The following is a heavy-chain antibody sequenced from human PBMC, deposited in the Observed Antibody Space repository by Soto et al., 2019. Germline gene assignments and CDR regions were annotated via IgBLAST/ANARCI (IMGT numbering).Heavy chain of an antibody. CDR1: GGSVSSGSYY. CDR2: IYYSGST. J-gene: IGHJ5*02. CDR3: ARDEPEYYFDP. D-gene: IGHD3-10*01. V-gene: IGHV4-61*01. Sequence: SETLSLTCTVSGGSVSSGSYYWSWIRQPPGKGLEWIGYIYYSGSTNYNPSLKSRVTISVDTSKNQFSLKLSSVTAADTAVYYCARDEPEYYFDPWGQGTLVTVSS.